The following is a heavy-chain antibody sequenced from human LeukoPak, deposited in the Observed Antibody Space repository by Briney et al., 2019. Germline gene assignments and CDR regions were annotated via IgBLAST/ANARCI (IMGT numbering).Heavy chain of an antibody. CDR3: ATEQLPDSSGYYYLGGFDY. CDR2: ISAYNGNT. D-gene: IGHD3-22*01. CDR1: GYTFTSYG. J-gene: IGHJ4*02. Sequence: GASVKVSCKASGYTFTSYGISWVRQAPGQGLEWMGWISAYNGNTNYAQKLQGRVTMTTDTSTSTAYMELRSLRSDDTAVYYCATEQLPDSSGYYYLGGFDYWGQGTLVTVSS. V-gene: IGHV1-18*01.